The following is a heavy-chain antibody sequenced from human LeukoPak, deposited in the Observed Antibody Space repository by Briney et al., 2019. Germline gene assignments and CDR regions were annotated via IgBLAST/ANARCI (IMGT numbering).Heavy chain of an antibody. CDR1: QFSFSSYA. CDR3: ARDWQQLALGYFDY. V-gene: IGHV3-30*01. CDR2: ISYDGNNE. D-gene: IGHD6-13*01. Sequence: GGSLRLSCAASQFSFSSYAVHWVRQAPGKGLEWVALISYDGNNEYYADSVKGRFTISRDNSKNKLYLQMNSLRAEDTAVYYCARDWQQLALGYFDYWGQGTLVTVSS. J-gene: IGHJ4*02.